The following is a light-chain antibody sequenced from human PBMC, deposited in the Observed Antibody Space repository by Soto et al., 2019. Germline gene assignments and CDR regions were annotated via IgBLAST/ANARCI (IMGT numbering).Light chain of an antibody. CDR2: KAS. J-gene: IGKJ1*01. Sequence: DIQMTQSPSTLSASVGDRVTITCRASQSISHWLAWYQQKPGKAPNLLIYKASILQSEVPSRFSGSGSGTEFTLTISGLQPDDFATYYCQQYNGYSRTFGQGTKVEIK. CDR3: QQYNGYSRT. V-gene: IGKV1-5*03. CDR1: QSISHW.